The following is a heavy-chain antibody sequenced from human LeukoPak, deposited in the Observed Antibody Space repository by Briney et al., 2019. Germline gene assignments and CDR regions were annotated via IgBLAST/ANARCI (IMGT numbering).Heavy chain of an antibody. D-gene: IGHD5-24*01. CDR2: ISYDGSNK. J-gene: IGHJ3*02. CDR1: GFTFSSYG. Sequence: PGRSLRLSCAASGFTFSSYGIHWVRQAPGKGLEWVAGISYDGSNKFYADSVKGRFTISRDNSKNTLYLQMNSLRAEDTAVYYCATLQTLGGDGSKKDDAFDIWGQGTMVTVSP. V-gene: IGHV3-30*03. CDR3: ATLQTLGGDGSKKDDAFDI.